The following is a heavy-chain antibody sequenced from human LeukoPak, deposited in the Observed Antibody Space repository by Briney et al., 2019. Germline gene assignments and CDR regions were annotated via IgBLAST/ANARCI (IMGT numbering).Heavy chain of an antibody. CDR2: IILIFGTA. J-gene: IGHJ1*01. CDR3: ARDGSRGYYYSEYFQH. Sequence: ASVKVSCKASGGTFSSYAISWVRQAPGQGLEWMGGIILIFGTANYAQKFQGRVTITTDESTSTAYMELSSLRSEDTAVYYCARDGSRGYYYSEYFQHWGQGTLVTVSS. D-gene: IGHD3-22*01. V-gene: IGHV1-69*05. CDR1: GGTFSSYA.